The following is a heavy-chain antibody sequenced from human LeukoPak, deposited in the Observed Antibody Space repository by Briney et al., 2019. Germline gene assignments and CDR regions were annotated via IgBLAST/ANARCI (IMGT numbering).Heavy chain of an antibody. CDR1: GFPFDTYA. CDR2: ISRNSGSI. J-gene: IGHJ4*02. CDR3: AKNVGSYGMEVDY. Sequence: PGGSLRLSCDASGFPFDTYAMHWARQAPGKGLEWVSGISRNSGSIDYAASVKGRFTISRDNAKNSLYLQKNRLRAEDTALYNCAKNVGSYGMEVDYWGQGTLGTASS. V-gene: IGHV3-9*01. D-gene: IGHD5-18*01.